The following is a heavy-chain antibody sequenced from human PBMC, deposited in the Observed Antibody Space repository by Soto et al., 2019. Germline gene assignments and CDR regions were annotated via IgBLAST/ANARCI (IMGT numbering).Heavy chain of an antibody. V-gene: IGHV4-4*07. CDR3: ARAGRSSGLFDY. Sequence: QVQLQESGTGLVKPSETLSLTCTVSGGSISSYYWNWIRQPDGKGLEWIGLSYTSGSTNYNPSLTGRCPMQVDTSKNQYTLKLSYVTAADTAVYYCARAGRSSGLFDYWGQGTLVTVPS. D-gene: IGHD6-13*01. CDR1: GGSISSYY. CDR2: SYTSGST. J-gene: IGHJ4*02.